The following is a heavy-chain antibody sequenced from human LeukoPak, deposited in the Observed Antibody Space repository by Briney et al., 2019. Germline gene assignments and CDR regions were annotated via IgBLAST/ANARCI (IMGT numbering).Heavy chain of an antibody. CDR2: ISGSGGST. CDR3: ARHLSVITFGGLIDHNWFDP. CDR1: GFTFSSYA. V-gene: IGHV3-23*01. D-gene: IGHD3-16*02. J-gene: IGHJ5*02. Sequence: GGSLRLSCAASGFTFSSYAMGWVRQAPGKGLEWVSAISGSGGSTYYADSVKGRFTISRDNSKNTLYLQMNSLRAEDTAVYYCARHLSVITFGGLIDHNWFDPWGQGTLVTVSS.